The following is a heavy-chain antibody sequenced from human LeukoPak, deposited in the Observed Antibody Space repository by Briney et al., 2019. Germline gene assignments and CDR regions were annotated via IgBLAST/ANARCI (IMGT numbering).Heavy chain of an antibody. Sequence: GASVKVSCQASGYTFTSYYMHWVRQAPGQGLEWMGIINPSGGSTSYAQKFQGRVTMTRDMSTSTVYMELSSLRSEDTAVYYCAREQLERYYYDSSGHQPPYFDYWGQGTLVTVSS. D-gene: IGHD3-22*01. J-gene: IGHJ4*02. CDR3: AREQLERYYYDSSGHQPPYFDY. CDR2: INPSGGST. CDR1: GYTFTSYY. V-gene: IGHV1-46*01.